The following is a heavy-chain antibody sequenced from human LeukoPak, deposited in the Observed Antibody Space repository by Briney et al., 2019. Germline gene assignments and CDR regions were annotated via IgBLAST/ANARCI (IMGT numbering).Heavy chain of an antibody. CDR1: GFSLSTSGMC. CDR2: IDWDGVK. D-gene: IGHD4-17*01. CDR3: ARMMYGDFVNYFDS. V-gene: IGHV2-70*01. J-gene: IGHJ4*02. Sequence: SGPTLVNPTQTLTLTCAFSGFSLSTSGMCVSWIRQPPGKALEWLALIDWDGVKYYSTSLKTRLTISKDTSKNQVVLTMTNMDPVDTATYYCARMMYGDFVNYFDSWGQGALVTVSS.